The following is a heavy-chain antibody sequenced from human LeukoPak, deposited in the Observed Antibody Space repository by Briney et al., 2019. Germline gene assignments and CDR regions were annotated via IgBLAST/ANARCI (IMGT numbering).Heavy chain of an antibody. J-gene: IGHJ4*02. CDR2: INPNSGGT. CDR1: GYTFTGYY. D-gene: IGHD3-10*01. V-gene: IGHV1-2*02. CDR3: ARDLVGYYGSGSYPSGY. Sequence: GASVKVSCKASGYTFTGYYMHWVRQAPGQGLEWMGWINPNSGGTNYAQKFRGRVTMTRDTSISTAYMELSRLRSDDTAVYYCARDLVGYYGSGSYPSGYWGQGTLVTVSS.